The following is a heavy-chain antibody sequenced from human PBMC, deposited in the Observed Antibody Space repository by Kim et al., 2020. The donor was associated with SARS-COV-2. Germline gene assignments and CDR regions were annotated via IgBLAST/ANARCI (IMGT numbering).Heavy chain of an antibody. Sequence: SETLSLTCAVYGGSFSGYYWSWIRQPPGKGLEWIGEINHSGSTNYNPSLKSRVTISVDTSKNQFSLKLSSVTAADTAVYYCARGLGYRIAAAGTGGDYWGQGTLVTVSS. CDR3: ARGLGYRIAAAGTGGDY. CDR2: INHSGST. D-gene: IGHD6-13*01. CDR1: GGSFSGYY. V-gene: IGHV4-34*01. J-gene: IGHJ4*02.